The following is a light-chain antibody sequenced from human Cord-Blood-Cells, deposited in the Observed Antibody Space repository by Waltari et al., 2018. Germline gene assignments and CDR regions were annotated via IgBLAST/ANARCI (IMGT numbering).Light chain of an antibody. J-gene: IGKJ2*01. Sequence: DIVMTTSQHSLDVSLGEGATHHCKSSQSVLYSSNNKNYLAWYQQKPGQPPKLLIYWASTRESGVPDRFSGSGSGTDFTLTISSLQAEDVAVYYCQQYYSTPYTFGQGTKLEIK. CDR1: QSVLYSSNNKNY. V-gene: IGKV4-1*01. CDR2: WAS. CDR3: QQYYSTPYT.